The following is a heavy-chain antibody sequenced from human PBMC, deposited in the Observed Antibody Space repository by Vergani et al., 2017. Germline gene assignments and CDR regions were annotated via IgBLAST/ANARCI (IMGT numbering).Heavy chain of an antibody. Sequence: EVQLLESGGGLVQPGGSLRLSCAASGFTFSSYAMSWVRQAPGRGLEWVSAISGSGGSTYYADSVKGRFTISRDNSKNTLYLQMNSLRAEVTAVYYCAKSYYDFWSGRHYGMDVWGQGTTVTVSS. CDR1: GFTFSSYA. J-gene: IGHJ6*02. CDR2: ISGSGGST. CDR3: AKSYYDFWSGRHYGMDV. V-gene: IGHV3-23*01. D-gene: IGHD3-3*01.